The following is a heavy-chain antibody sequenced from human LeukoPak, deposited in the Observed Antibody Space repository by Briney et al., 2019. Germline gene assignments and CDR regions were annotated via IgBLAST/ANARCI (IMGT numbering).Heavy chain of an antibody. Sequence: SETLSLTCTVSGGSISSSSYYWGWIRQPPGKGLEWIGSIYYSGSTYYNPSLKSRVTISVDTSKNQFSLKLSSVTAADTAVYYCARALWELRPIYNWFDPWGQGTLVTVSS. V-gene: IGHV4-39*07. CDR3: ARALWELRPIYNWFDP. D-gene: IGHD1-26*01. CDR1: GGSISSSSYY. J-gene: IGHJ5*02. CDR2: IYYSGST.